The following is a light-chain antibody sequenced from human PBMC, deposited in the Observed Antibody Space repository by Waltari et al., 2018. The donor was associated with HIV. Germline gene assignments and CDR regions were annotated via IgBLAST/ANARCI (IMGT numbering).Light chain of an antibody. V-gene: IGLV4-60*03. CDR3: ETWDSDIRV. J-gene: IGLJ2*01. CDR1: SGHSSYI. Sequence: QPVLTQSSSASASLESSVKLTCTLSSGHSSYIIAWHQQQPGKAPRYLMKVGGSGSFNKGSGVPDRFSGSSSGADRYLTISNLQSEDEADYYCETWDSDIRVFGGGTKLTVL. CDR2: VGGSGSF.